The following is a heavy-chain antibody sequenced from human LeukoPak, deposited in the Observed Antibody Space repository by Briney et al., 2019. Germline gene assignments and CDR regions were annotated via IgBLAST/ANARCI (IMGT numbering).Heavy chain of an antibody. CDR1: GFSFSDSG. D-gene: IGHD3-22*01. CDR3: ARDLGQYYDTSDNWFDP. CDR2: IRSKADSYAT. Sequence: GGSLRLSCAASGFSFSDSGMHWVRQASGKGLEWVGHIRSKADSYATVYAASVKGRFTITRDDSENTAYPQMNSLKTEDTAVYYCARDLGQYYDTSDNWFDPWGQGTLVTVSS. J-gene: IGHJ5*02. V-gene: IGHV3-73*01.